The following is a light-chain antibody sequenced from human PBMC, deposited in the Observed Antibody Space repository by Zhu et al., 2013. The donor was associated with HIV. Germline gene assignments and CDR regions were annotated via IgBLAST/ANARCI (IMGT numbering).Light chain of an antibody. Sequence: QSALTQPPSASGSPGQSVTISCTGTSSDVGGYNYVSWYQQHPGKAPKLMIYEVTKRPSGVPDRFSGSKSGNMASLTVSGLQAEDEADYYCSSYAGGNSVLFGGGTKLTVL. CDR1: SSDVGGYNY. V-gene: IGLV2-8*01. CDR3: SSYAGGNSVL. CDR2: EVT. J-gene: IGLJ3*02.